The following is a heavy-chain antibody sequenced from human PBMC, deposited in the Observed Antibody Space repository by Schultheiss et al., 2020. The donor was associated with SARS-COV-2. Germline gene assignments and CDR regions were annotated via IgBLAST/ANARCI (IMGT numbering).Heavy chain of an antibody. J-gene: IGHJ5*02. V-gene: IGHV1-58*02. CDR3: AAGVGFGSWYQEFGWFDP. CDR2: IVVGSGNT. CDR1: GFTFTSSA. D-gene: IGHD6-13*01. Sequence: GGSLRLSCKASGFTFTSSAMQWVRQARGQRLGWIGWIVVGSGNTNYAQKFQERVTITRDMSTSTAYMELSSLRSEDTAVYYCAAGVGFGSWYQEFGWFDPWGQGTLVTVSS.